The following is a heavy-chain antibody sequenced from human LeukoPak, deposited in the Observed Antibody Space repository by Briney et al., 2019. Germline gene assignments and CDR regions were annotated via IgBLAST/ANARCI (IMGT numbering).Heavy chain of an antibody. Sequence: GGSLRLSCAASGFTVSSNYMSWVRQAPGKGLEWVSVIYSGGSTYYADSVKGRFTISRDNSKNTLYLQMNSLRAEDTAVYYCARGTPKDGYIEYYFDYWGQGTLVTVSS. J-gene: IGHJ4*02. D-gene: IGHD5-24*01. CDR2: IYSGGST. CDR3: ARGTPKDGYIEYYFDY. V-gene: IGHV3-66*02. CDR1: GFTVSSNY.